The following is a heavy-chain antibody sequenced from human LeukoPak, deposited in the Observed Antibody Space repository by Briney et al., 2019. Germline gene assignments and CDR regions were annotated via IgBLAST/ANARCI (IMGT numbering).Heavy chain of an antibody. CDR3: AKVRDVMFRGPKDY. J-gene: IGHJ4*02. D-gene: IGHD3-10*01. V-gene: IGHV3-30*18. CDR2: MSYDGNNK. CDR1: GFTFSSYG. Sequence: PGGSLRLSCAASGFTFSSYGLHWVRQAPGKGLEWVAVMSYDGNNKYHADSVKGRFTISRDNSQNTLYLQMDSLRPDDTAVYYWAKVRDVMFRGPKDYWGQGTLVTVSS.